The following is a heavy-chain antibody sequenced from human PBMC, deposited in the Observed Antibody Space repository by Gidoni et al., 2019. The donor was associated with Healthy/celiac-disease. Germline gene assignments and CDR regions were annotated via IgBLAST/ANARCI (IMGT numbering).Heavy chain of an antibody. Sequence: QLQLQESGPGLVKPSGTLSITCAVSGGSISSSNWWSWVRQPPGKGLEWIGEIYHRGSTNYNPSLKSLVTISVDKSKNQFSLKLSSVTAADTAVYYCARSNPSPGSYNDAFDIWGQGTMVTVSS. V-gene: IGHV4-4*02. D-gene: IGHD1-26*01. CDR3: ARSNPSPGSYNDAFDI. CDR1: GGSISSSNW. CDR2: IYHRGST. J-gene: IGHJ3*02.